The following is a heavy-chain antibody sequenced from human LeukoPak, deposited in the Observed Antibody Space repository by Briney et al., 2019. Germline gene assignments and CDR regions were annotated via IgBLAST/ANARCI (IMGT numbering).Heavy chain of an antibody. D-gene: IGHD2-2*01. V-gene: IGHV3-72*01. CDR2: TRNKANSYTT. CDR3: ARVRYCSSTTCRGAFDI. CDR1: GFTFSDHY. Sequence: GGSLRLSCAASGFTFSDHYMDWVRQAPGKELEWVGRTRNKANSYTTEYAASVKDRFTISRDDSEKSLYLQMNSLKTEDTAVYYCARVRYCSSTTCRGAFDIWGQGTMVTVSS. J-gene: IGHJ3*02.